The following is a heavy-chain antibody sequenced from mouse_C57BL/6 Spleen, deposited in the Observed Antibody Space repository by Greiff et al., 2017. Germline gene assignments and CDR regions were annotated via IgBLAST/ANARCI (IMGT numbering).Heavy chain of an antibody. V-gene: IGHV1-47*01. CDR1: GYTFTTYP. J-gene: IGHJ2*01. CDR3: ARRNYYGSSAYFDY. Sequence: VPLVESGAELVKPGASVKMSCKASGYTFTTYPIEWMKQNHGKSLEWIGNFHPYNDDTKYNEKFKGKATLTVEKSSSTVYLELSRLASDDSAVYYCARRNYYGSSAYFDYWGKGATLTDSS. D-gene: IGHD1-1*01. CDR2: FHPYNDDT.